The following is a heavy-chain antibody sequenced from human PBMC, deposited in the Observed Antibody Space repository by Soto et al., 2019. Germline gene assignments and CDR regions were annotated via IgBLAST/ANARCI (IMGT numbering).Heavy chain of an antibody. V-gene: IGHV5-51*01. J-gene: IGHJ6*02. D-gene: IGHD2-2*01. Sequence: GESLKISCKVSGYSFTIYWIGWVRQMPGKGLEWMGIIYPGDSDTRYSPSFQGQVTISADKSISTAYLQWSSLKASDTAMYYCATQSVVVPAAIHYYYHYGMDVWGQGTTVTVSS. CDR3: ATQSVVVPAAIHYYYHYGMDV. CDR1: GYSFTIYW. CDR2: IYPGDSDT.